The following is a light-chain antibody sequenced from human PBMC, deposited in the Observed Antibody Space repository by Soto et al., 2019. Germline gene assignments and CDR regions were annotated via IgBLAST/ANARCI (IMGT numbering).Light chain of an antibody. CDR1: ERIYSAY. J-gene: IGKJ5*01. V-gene: IGKV3-20*01. CDR3: QQYGNSPIP. CDR2: GTS. Sequence: VLTKSPGTVSLSRGERATLSCRASERIYSAYLGWYQQKPGQAPRLLIYGTSSRATGIPDRFSGSESGTDFTLTISRLEPEDFAVYYCQQYGNSPIPFGQGTRLEIK.